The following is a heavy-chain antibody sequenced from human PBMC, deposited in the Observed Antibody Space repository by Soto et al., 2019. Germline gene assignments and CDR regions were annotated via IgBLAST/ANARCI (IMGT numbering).Heavy chain of an antibody. V-gene: IGHV2-5*01. D-gene: IGHD6-6*01. CDR3: AHRRPASVSSSRYYFEY. Sequence: QITLKESGPTLLQPTQTLTLTCTFSGFSFSTSGVGVGWIRQPPGEALEWLAVIYWNDGKRYSPSLQSRLTISNDTSTYQVVLTMTNVDPVDTATYFCAHRRPASVSSSRYYFEYWGQGTLVTVSS. J-gene: IGHJ4*02. CDR2: IYWNDGK. CDR1: GFSFSTSGVG.